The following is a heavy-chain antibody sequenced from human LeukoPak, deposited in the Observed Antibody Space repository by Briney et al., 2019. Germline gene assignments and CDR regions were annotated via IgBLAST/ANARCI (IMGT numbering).Heavy chain of an antibody. CDR1: GFTFSNYW. D-gene: IGHD6-13*01. CDR2: INSDGSST. V-gene: IGHV3-74*01. CDR3: AREGAAADFDY. Sequence: PGGSLRLSCAASGFTFSNYWMHWVRQAPGKGLVWVSRINSDGSSTSYADSVKGRFTISRDNAKNTLYLQMNSLRAEDTAVYYCAREGAAADFDYWGQRTLVTVSS. J-gene: IGHJ4*02.